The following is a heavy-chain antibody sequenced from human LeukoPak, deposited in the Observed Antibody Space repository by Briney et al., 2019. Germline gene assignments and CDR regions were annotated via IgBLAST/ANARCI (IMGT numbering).Heavy chain of an antibody. J-gene: IGHJ4*02. D-gene: IGHD3-22*01. Sequence: GSVKVSCKASGYTFTSYDINWVRQATGQGHEWMGWMNPNSGNTGYAQKFQGRVTITRNTSISTAYMELSSLRSEDTAVYYCAKDRESWIAVVITPDFDYWGQGTLVTVSS. CDR2: MNPNSGNT. CDR1: GYTFTSYD. V-gene: IGHV1-8*03. CDR3: AKDRESWIAVVITPDFDY.